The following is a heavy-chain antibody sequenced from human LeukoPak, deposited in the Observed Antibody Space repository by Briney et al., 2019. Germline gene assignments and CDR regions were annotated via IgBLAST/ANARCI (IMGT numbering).Heavy chain of an antibody. Sequence: PGRSLRLSCAGSGFTFGHYGMHWVRQAPGKGLVWVSRINTDGSSTSYADSVKGRFTISRDNAKNTLYLQMNSLRAEDTAVYYCARSGSGSTSDYFDYWGQGTLVTVSS. CDR3: ARSGSGSTSDYFDY. D-gene: IGHD3-22*01. CDR1: GFTFGHYG. CDR2: INTDGSST. V-gene: IGHV3-74*01. J-gene: IGHJ4*02.